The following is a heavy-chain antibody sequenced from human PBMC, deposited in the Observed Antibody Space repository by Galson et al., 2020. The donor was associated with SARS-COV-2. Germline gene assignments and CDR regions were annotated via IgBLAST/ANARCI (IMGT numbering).Heavy chain of an antibody. CDR1: GFTFSSYW. Sequence: GEPLKISCAATGFTFSSYWMSWVRQAPGKGLECVPNITQAGSEKYYVDSVKGRFTISRDNAKNSLYLQMNSLRAEDTAAYYCARDTYYDPYGMDVCGRGTTVTGAS. CDR2: ITQAGSEK. CDR3: ARDTYYDPYGMDV. J-gene: IGHJ6*02. D-gene: IGHD3-3*01. V-gene: IGHV3-7*01.